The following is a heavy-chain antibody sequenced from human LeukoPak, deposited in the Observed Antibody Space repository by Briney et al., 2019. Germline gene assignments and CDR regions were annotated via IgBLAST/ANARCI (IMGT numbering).Heavy chain of an antibody. V-gene: IGHV4-39*01. CDR1: GGSISSSPYY. CDR2: IYYSGST. D-gene: IGHD6-19*01. CDR3: ARHASVDGNWPRPLDY. Sequence: PSETLSLTCTVSGGSISSSPYYCGWIRQPPGKGLEWIGNIYYSGSTYYNPSLKTRVTISVDTSKNQFSLKLTSVTAADTAVYYCARHASVDGNWPRPLDYWGQGSLVTVSS. J-gene: IGHJ4*02.